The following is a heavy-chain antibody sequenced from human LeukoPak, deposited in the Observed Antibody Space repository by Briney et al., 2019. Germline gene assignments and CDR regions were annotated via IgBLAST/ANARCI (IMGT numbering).Heavy chain of an antibody. CDR2: ISYDGSKK. CDR1: GFTFGSYA. Sequence: PGGSLRLSCAASGFTFGSYAMHWVRQAPGKGLEWEAVISYDGSKKYYADSVKGRFTISRDNAKNSLYLQMNSLRAEDTAVYYCARDWLDYWGQGALVTVSS. CDR3: ARDWLDY. J-gene: IGHJ4*02. V-gene: IGHV3-30-3*01.